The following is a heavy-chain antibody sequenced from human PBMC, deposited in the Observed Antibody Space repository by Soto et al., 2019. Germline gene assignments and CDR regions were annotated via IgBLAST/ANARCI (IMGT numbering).Heavy chain of an antibody. CDR1: GFTVSSNY. Sequence: GSLRLSCAASGFTVSSNYMSWVRQAPGKGLEWVSVIYSGGSTYYADSVKGRFTISRDNSKNTLYLQMNSLRAEDTAVYYCARDRSGAGGYYYGMDVWGQGTTVTVSS. D-gene: IGHD2-15*01. CDR3: ARDRSGAGGYYYGMDV. V-gene: IGHV3-53*01. CDR2: IYSGGST. J-gene: IGHJ6*02.